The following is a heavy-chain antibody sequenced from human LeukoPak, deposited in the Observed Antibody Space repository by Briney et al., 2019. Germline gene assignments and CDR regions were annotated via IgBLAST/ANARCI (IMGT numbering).Heavy chain of an antibody. V-gene: IGHV3-74*01. CDR1: GFTFSSHW. J-gene: IGHJ4*02. CDR3: ARDGVGAPPIDY. Sequence: GGSLRLSCEASGFTFSSHWMHWVRQVPGKGLVWISNIRGDGGLFGYADSVKGRFAVSRDNARNTLYLHMNSLRVEDTAVYYCARDGVGAPPIDYWGQGVLVTVSS. D-gene: IGHD3-3*01. CDR2: IRGDGGLF.